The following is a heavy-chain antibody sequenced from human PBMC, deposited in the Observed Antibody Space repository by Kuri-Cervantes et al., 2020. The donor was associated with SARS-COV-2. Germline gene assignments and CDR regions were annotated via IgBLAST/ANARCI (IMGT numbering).Heavy chain of an antibody. CDR2: IWYDGSNK. J-gene: IGHJ4*02. D-gene: IGHD1-26*01. CDR1: GFTFSSYG. Sequence: GESLKTSCAASGFTFSSYGMHWVRQAPGKGLEWVAVIWYDGSNKYYADSVKGRFTISRDNSKNTLYLQMNSLRAEDTAVYYCARGFRGGGYPIMDDYWGQGTLVTVSS. CDR3: ARGFRGGGYPIMDDY. V-gene: IGHV3-33*01.